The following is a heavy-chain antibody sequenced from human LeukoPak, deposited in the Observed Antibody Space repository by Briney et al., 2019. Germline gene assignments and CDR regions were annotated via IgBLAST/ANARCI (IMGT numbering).Heavy chain of an antibody. CDR1: GFTFSSYA. Sequence: GGSLRLSCAAPGFTFSSYAMSWVRQAPGKGLEWVSAISGSGGSTYYADSVEGRFTISRDNSKNTLYLQMNSLRAEDTAVYYCARSDILTGYYVEGMVDYFDYWGQGTLVTVSS. J-gene: IGHJ4*02. D-gene: IGHD3-9*01. CDR3: ARSDILTGYYVEGMVDYFDY. CDR2: ISGSGGST. V-gene: IGHV3-23*01.